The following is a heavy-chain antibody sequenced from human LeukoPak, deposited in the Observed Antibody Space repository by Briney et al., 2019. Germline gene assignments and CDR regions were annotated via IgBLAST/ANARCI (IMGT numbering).Heavy chain of an antibody. CDR1: GFTFSSYA. Sequence: LGGSLRLSCAASGFTFSSYAMSWVRQAPGKGLEWVSAVSDSGGSTYYADSVKGRFTISGDNSKNTLYLQMNSLRGEDTAVYYCAKDGPGLGGSYADYWGQGTLVTVSS. CDR2: VSDSGGST. CDR3: AKDGPGLGGSYADY. V-gene: IGHV3-23*01. J-gene: IGHJ4*02. D-gene: IGHD1-26*01.